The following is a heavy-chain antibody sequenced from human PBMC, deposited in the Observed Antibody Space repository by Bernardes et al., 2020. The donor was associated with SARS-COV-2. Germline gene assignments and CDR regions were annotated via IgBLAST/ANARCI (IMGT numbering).Heavy chain of an antibody. CDR1: GFTFSSYA. J-gene: IGHJ4*02. CDR3: ACALGPDSGSYWGAFDY. D-gene: IGHD1-26*01. CDR2: ISGSGGST. V-gene: IGHV3-23*01. Sequence: GGSLRLSCAASGFTFSSYAMSWVRQAPGKGLEWVSAISGSGGSTYYADSVKGRFTISRDNSKNTLYLQMNSLRAEDTAVYYCACALGPDSGSYWGAFDYWGQGTLVTVSS.